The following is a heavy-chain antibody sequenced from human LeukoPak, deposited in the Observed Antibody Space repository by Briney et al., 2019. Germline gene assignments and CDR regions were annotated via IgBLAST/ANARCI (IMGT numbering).Heavy chain of an antibody. CDR2: IIPILGIA. V-gene: IGHV1-69*04. CDR1: GGTFSSYA. J-gene: IGHJ4*02. Sequence: SVKVSCKASGGTFSSYAISWVRQAPGQGLEWMGRIIPILGIANYAQKFQGRVTITADKSTSTAYMALSSLRSEDTAVYYCARSLFYYDSSGHYWGQGTLVTVSS. D-gene: IGHD3-22*01. CDR3: ARSLFYYDSSGHY.